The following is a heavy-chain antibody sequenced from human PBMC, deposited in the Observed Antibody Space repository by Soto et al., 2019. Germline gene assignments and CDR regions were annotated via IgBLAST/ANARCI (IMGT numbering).Heavy chain of an antibody. CDR2: ISSTTHYI. J-gene: IGHJ4*02. V-gene: IGHV3-21*06. CDR3: ARESEDLTSNFDY. Sequence: GGSLRLSCAASGFTFTRYSMNWARQAPGKGLEWVSSISSTTHYIYYADSMRGRFTISRDNAKNAVYLEMNSLRAEDTAVYYCARESEDLTSNFDYWGQGTLVTVSS. CDR1: GFTFTRYS.